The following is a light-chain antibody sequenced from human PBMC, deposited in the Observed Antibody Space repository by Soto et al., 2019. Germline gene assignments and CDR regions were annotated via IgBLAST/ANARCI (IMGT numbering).Light chain of an antibody. Sequence: QSALAQPASVSGSPGQSITISCTGTSSDVGGYNYVSWYQQHPGKAPNLMIYEVTNRPSGVSNRFSGSKSGNTASLTISGLQAEDEADYYCSSYTRSSTYVFGTGTKGTVL. V-gene: IGLV2-14*01. J-gene: IGLJ1*01. CDR1: SSDVGGYNY. CDR3: SSYTRSSTYV. CDR2: EVT.